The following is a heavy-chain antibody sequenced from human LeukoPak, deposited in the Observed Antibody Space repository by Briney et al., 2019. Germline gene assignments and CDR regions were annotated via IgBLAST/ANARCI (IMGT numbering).Heavy chain of an antibody. V-gene: IGHV4-61*03. CDR1: GGSVSSGSYY. CDR3: ASQPLEWYNGFDY. CDR2: IYYSGST. Sequence: SETLSLTCTVSGGSVSSGSYYWSWIRQPPGKGLEWIGYIYYSGSTNYNPSLKSRVTISVDTSKNHFSLKLSSVTAADTAVYYCASQPLEWYNGFDYWGQGTLVTVSS. J-gene: IGHJ4*02. D-gene: IGHD3-3*01.